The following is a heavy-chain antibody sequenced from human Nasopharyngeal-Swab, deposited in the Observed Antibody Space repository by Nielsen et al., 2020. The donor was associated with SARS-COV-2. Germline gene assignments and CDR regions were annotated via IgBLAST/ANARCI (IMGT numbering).Heavy chain of an antibody. J-gene: IGHJ4*02. D-gene: IGHD6-13*01. CDR1: GFTFSSYG. CDR2: ISGSGGST. CDR3: AKTISSSWYGEDY. V-gene: IGHV3-23*01. Sequence: GESLKISCAASGFTFSSYGMHWVRQAPGKGLEWVSAISGSGGSTYYADSVKGRFTISRDNSKNTLYLQMNSLRAEDTAVYYCAKTISSSWYGEDYWGQGTLVTVSS.